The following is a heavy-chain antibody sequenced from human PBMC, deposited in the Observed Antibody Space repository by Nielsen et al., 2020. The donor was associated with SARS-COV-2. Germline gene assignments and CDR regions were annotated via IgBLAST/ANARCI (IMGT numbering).Heavy chain of an antibody. Sequence: SETLSLTCAVYGGSFSGYYWSWIRQPPGKGLEWIGEINHSGSTNYNPSLKSRVTISVDTSKNQFSLKLSSVTAADTAVYYCARGQGGCSSTSCYVPSRWKTLNKGLDYWGQGTLVTVSS. D-gene: IGHD2-2*01. CDR3: ARGQGGCSSTSCYVPSRWKTLNKGLDY. J-gene: IGHJ4*02. CDR1: GGSFSGYY. V-gene: IGHV4-34*01. CDR2: INHSGST.